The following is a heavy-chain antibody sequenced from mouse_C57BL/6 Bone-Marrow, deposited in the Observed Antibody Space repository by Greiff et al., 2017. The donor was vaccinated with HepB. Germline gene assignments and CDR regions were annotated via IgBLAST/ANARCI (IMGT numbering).Heavy chain of an antibody. CDR2: IHPNSGST. Sequence: VQLQQPGAELVKPGASVKLSCKASGYTFTSYWMHWVKQRPGQGLEWIGMIHPNSGSTNYNEKFKSKATLTVDKSSSTAYMQLSSLTSEDSAVYYCARRWLLRDWYFDVWGTGTTVTVSS. J-gene: IGHJ1*03. CDR1: GYTFTSYW. CDR3: ARRWLLRDWYFDV. V-gene: IGHV1-64*01. D-gene: IGHD2-3*01.